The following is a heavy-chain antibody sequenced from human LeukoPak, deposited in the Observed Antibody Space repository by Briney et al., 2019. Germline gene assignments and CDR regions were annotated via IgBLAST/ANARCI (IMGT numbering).Heavy chain of an antibody. Sequence: ASVKVSCKASGYTFTGYYMHWVRQAPGQGLEWMGWINPNSGGTNYAQKIQGRVTMTRDTSISTAYMELSRLRSDDTAVYYCARVGNYGDYGVWFDPWGQGTLVTVSS. J-gene: IGHJ5*02. D-gene: IGHD4-17*01. CDR3: ARVGNYGDYGVWFDP. V-gene: IGHV1-2*02. CDR2: INPNSGGT. CDR1: GYTFTGYY.